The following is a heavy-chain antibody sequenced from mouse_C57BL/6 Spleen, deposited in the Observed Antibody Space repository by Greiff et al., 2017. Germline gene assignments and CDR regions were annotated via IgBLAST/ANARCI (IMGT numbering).Heavy chain of an antibody. J-gene: IGHJ2*01. CDR1: GFTFSSYA. Sequence: EVQLVESGGGLVKPGGSLKLSCAASGFTFSSYAMSWVRQTPEKRLEWVATISDGGSYTYYPDNVKGRFTISRDNAKNNLYLQMSHLKSEDTAMYYCARVGTGRDYFDYWGQGTTLTVSS. CDR3: ARVGTGRDYFDY. D-gene: IGHD4-1*01. V-gene: IGHV5-4*01. CDR2: ISDGGSYT.